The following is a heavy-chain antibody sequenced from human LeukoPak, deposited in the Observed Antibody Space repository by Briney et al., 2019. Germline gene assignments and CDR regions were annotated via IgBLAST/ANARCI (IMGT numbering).Heavy chain of an antibody. CDR1: GGTFSSYA. J-gene: IGHJ6*03. CDR3: ARDHLIRCSGPVGYYYYMDV. CDR2: IIPTFGTA. V-gene: IGHV1-69*05. D-gene: IGHD3-10*02. Sequence: ASVKVSCKASGGTFSSYAISWVRQAPGQGLEWMGRIIPTFGTANYAQKFQGRVTITTDESTSTAYMELSSLRSEDTAVYYCARDHLIRCSGPVGYYYYMDVWGKGTTVTVSS.